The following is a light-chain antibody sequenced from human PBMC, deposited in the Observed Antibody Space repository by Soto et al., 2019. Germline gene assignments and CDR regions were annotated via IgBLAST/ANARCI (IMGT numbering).Light chain of an antibody. Sequence: QSVLTQEPSLTVSPGGTVTLTCASSTGVVSSGYYPNWFQQKPGQAPKSLIYSTTNKHSWTPARFSGSVIGGKAALTLSGVQPEDEADYYCLLFYGGTQVVFGGGTQLTVL. CDR3: LLFYGGTQVV. J-gene: IGLJ3*02. CDR2: STT. CDR1: TGVVSSGYY. V-gene: IGLV7-43*01.